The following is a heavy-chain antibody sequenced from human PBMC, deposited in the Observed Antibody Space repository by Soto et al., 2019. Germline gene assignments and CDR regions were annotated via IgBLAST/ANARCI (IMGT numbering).Heavy chain of an antibody. V-gene: IGHV4-31*03. J-gene: IGHJ6*02. CDR1: GGSISSGGYY. CDR3: ARDSAPPYYDFWSGSYYGMDV. D-gene: IGHD3-3*01. Sequence: SETLSLTCTVSGGSISSGGYYWSWIRQHPGKGLEWIGYIYYSGSTYYNPSLKSRVTISVDTSKNQFSLKLSSVTAADTAVYYCARDSAPPYYDFWSGSYYGMDVWGQGTTVTVSS. CDR2: IYYSGST.